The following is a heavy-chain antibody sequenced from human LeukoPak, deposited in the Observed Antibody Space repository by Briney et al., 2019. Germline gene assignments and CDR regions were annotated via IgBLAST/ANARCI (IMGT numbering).Heavy chain of an antibody. CDR3: TRDHCRGDNCPSFDY. Sequence: ASVKVSCKPSGYTLTSFGISWVRQAPGQGLEWVGWIGAYNGDTNYAQKFQGRVTMTTDTSTSTAYMDLRSLRSDDTAVYYCTRDHCRGDNCPSFDYWGQGTLVTVSS. D-gene: IGHD2-15*01. CDR2: IGAYNGDT. J-gene: IGHJ4*02. CDR1: GYTLTSFG. V-gene: IGHV1-18*04.